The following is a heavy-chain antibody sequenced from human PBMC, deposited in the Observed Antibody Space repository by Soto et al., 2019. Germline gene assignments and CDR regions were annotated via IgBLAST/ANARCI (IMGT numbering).Heavy chain of an antibody. V-gene: IGHV4-39*01. J-gene: IGHJ4*02. CDR1: GDSISSRSYY. Sequence: SETLSLTCTVTGDSISSRSYYWGWIRQPPGKGLEWIGSIYYSGSTYNNPSLRSRVSMSIDTSKDQFSLKLKSVTAADTALYLCARQRTSVVPQAFFDVWGPGSLVTVSP. D-gene: IGHD2-21*01. CDR2: IYYSGST. CDR3: ARQRTSVVPQAFFDV.